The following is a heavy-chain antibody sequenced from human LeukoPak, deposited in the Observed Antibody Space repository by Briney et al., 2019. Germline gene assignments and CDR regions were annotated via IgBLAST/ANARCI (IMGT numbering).Heavy chain of an antibody. V-gene: IGHV3-21*01. CDR1: GFTFSSYS. CDR3: ARSGDYIYYYYGMDV. Sequence: GGSLRLSCAASGFTFSSYSMNWVRQAPGKGLEWVSCISSSSSYIYYADSVKGRFTISRDNAKNSLYLQMNSLRAEDTAVYYCARSGDYIYYYYGMDVWGQGTTVTVSS. J-gene: IGHJ6*02. CDR2: ISSSSSYI. D-gene: IGHD2-21*02.